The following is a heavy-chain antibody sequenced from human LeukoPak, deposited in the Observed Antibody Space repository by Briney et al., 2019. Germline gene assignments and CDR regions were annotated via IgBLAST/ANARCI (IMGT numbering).Heavy chain of an antibody. J-gene: IGHJ4*02. D-gene: IGHD4-17*01. CDR2: MNPDGSEK. CDR3: ARDPPHDYGYY. Sequence: PGGSLRLSCAASGFTFSNSWMNWVRQAPGKGLQWVASMNPDGSEKYCEDSVKGRFTISRDNAKNSLYLQMNSLRAEDSAVYYCARDPPHDYGYYWGLGTLVTVSS. CDR1: GFTFSNSW. V-gene: IGHV3-7*01.